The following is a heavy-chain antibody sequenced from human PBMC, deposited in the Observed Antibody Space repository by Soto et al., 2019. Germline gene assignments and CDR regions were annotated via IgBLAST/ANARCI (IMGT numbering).Heavy chain of an antibody. V-gene: IGHV4-31*03. J-gene: IGHJ5*02. CDR3: ARRDRSGYSYWLDT. CDR1: GGSISDGYY. Sequence: SETLSLTCTVSGGSISDGYYWSWIRQHPGKGLEWIGSISYSGSTSYNPSLKSRLTISVDRSKSQFSLNLSSVTAADAAVYYCARRDRSGYSYWLDTWGQGTLVTVSS. CDR2: ISYSGST. D-gene: IGHD3-22*01.